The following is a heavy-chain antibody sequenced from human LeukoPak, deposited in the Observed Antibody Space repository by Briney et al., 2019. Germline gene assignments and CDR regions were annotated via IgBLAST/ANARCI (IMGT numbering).Heavy chain of an antibody. CDR1: GFTFDDYA. J-gene: IGHJ3*01. CDR3: AKDLASLYDGFNV. CDR2: ISGDGGRT. Sequence: GGSLRLSCAASGFTFDDYAMNWVRQTPGMGLEWVSLISGDGGRTFYADSVKGRFTTSRDNSKDSLYLQMNSMTTEDTALYYCAKDLASLYDGFNVSGQGTMVTVSS. V-gene: IGHV3-43*02.